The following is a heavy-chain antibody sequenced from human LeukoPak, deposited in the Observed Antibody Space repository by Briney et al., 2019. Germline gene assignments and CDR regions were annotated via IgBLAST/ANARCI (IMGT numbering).Heavy chain of an antibody. CDR2: INPNSGGT. CDR3: ARIYCSSTSCYGHLFDY. Sequence: ASVKVSCKASGYTFTGYYMHWVRQATGQGLEWMGWINPNSGGTNYAQKFQGRVTMTRDTSISTAYMELSRLRSDDTAVYYCARIYCSSTSCYGHLFDYWGQGTLVTVSS. J-gene: IGHJ4*02. D-gene: IGHD2-2*01. CDR1: GYTFTGYY. V-gene: IGHV1-2*02.